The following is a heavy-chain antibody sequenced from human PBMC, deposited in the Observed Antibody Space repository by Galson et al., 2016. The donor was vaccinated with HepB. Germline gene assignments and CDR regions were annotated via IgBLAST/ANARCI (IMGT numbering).Heavy chain of an antibody. CDR3: ARRGYSFGATDLHY. CDR1: GYNFTNYW. Sequence: QSGAEVKKPGESLKISCKASGYNFTNYWIGWVRQMPGKGLELMGIIYTGDSNTRYSPSFQGQVTISADKSISTAYLQWNSLKASATAIYYCARRGYSFGATDLHYLGQGTLVIVSS. V-gene: IGHV5-51*01. J-gene: IGHJ4*02. CDR2: IYTGDSNT. D-gene: IGHD5-18*01.